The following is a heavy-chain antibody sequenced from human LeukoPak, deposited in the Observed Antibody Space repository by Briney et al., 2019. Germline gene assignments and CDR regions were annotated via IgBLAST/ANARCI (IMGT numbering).Heavy chain of an antibody. CDR2: ISSSSAYI. V-gene: IGHV3-21*01. Sequence: GGSLRLSCAASGFTFSSYSMNWVRQAPGKGLEWVSSISSSSAYIYYADSVKGRFTISRDNAKNSLYLQMNSLRVEDTAVYYCARAEGSGSSFDYWGQGTLVTVSS. J-gene: IGHJ4*02. D-gene: IGHD3-10*01. CDR3: ARAEGSGSSFDY. CDR1: GFTFSSYS.